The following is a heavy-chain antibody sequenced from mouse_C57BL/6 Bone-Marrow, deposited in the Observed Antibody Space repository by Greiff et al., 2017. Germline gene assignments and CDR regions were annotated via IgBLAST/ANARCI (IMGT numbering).Heavy chain of an antibody. J-gene: IGHJ1*03. CDR2: IYPRDGST. CDR3: ARVEFDGSSGDWYFDV. Sequence: VQLQQSGPELVKPGASVKLSCKASGYTFTSYDINWVKQRPGQGLEWIGWIYPRDGSTTYNEKFKGKATLTVDPSSSTAYMELHSLTSEDSAVYFCARVEFDGSSGDWYFDVWGTGTTVTVSS. D-gene: IGHD1-1*01. CDR1: GYTFTSYD. V-gene: IGHV1-85*01.